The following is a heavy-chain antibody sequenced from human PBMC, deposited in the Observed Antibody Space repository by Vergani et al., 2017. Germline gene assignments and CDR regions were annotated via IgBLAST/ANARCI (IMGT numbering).Heavy chain of an antibody. CDR1: GFTFSSYG. Sequence: QVQLVESGGGVVQPGRSLRLSCAASGFTFSSYGMNWVRQAPGKGLEWVAVIWYDGSNKYYADSVKGRFTISRDNSQNTVNLQMNSMRVDETAVYYCGKELGVRNNIICSFYMDVWGKGTTVTV. CDR2: IWYDGSNK. J-gene: IGHJ6*03. CDR3: GKELGVRNNIICSFYMDV. D-gene: IGHD3-10*01. V-gene: IGHV3-33*06.